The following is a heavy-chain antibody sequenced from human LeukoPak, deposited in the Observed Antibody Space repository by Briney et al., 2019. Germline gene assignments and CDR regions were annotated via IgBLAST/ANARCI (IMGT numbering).Heavy chain of an antibody. CDR3: ARAAVTTSRYFQH. CDR1: GGSISNYY. D-gene: IGHD4-17*01. Sequence: PSETLSLTCTVSGGSISNYYWSWIRQPPGKGLEWIGYIYNSGHTDYNPSLKSRVTISEDTSKNQLSLKLSSVTAADTAVYYCARAAVTTSRYFQHWGQGTLVTVSS. CDR2: IYNSGHT. J-gene: IGHJ1*01. V-gene: IGHV4-59*13.